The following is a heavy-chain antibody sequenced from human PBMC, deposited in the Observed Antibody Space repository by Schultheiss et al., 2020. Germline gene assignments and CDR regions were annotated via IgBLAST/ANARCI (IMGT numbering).Heavy chain of an antibody. CDR3: ARDPYSTWTYYFEY. D-gene: IGHD6-13*01. Sequence: GGSLRLSCAASGFTFNTYWMHWVRQAPGKGPVWVSRINSDGSSTTYADSAKGRFTVSRDNAKNTLFLQMNSLRAEDTAVYYCARDPYSTWTYYFEYWGQGTLVTVSS. V-gene: IGHV3-74*03. J-gene: IGHJ4*02. CDR1: GFTFNTYW. CDR2: INSDGSST.